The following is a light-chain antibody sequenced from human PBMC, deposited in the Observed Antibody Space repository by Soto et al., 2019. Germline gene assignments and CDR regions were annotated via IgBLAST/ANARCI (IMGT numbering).Light chain of an antibody. Sequence: EIIMTQSPATLSVSPGEGATLSCRTSHSISTNLAWYQHKRGQSLRLLVYGASTRATGVPARFSGSGSGAEFTLSISSLQSEDFAVYYCQQYNSWPTFGGGTKVEIK. J-gene: IGKJ4*01. CDR2: GAS. V-gene: IGKV3-15*01. CDR1: HSISTN. CDR3: QQYNSWPT.